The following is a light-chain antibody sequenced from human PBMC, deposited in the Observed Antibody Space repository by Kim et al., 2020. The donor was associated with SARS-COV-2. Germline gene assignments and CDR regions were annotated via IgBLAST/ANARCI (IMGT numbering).Light chain of an antibody. CDR3: QQSKT. V-gene: IGKV1-5*03. Sequence: STLSASVVDRVTITCRASQSISSWLVWYQQKPGKAPKLLIYKASSLESGVPSRFSGSGSGTEFTLTISSLQPDDFATYYCQQSKTFGQGTKVDIK. J-gene: IGKJ1*01. CDR2: KAS. CDR1: QSISSW.